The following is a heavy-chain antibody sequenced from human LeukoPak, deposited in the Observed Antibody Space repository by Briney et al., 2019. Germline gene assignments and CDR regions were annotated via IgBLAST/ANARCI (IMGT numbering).Heavy chain of an antibody. CDR1: GFTFSTYW. CDR2: IKQDGSEK. V-gene: IGHV3-7*03. J-gene: IGHJ4*02. CDR3: VLSSTARGGNDY. Sequence: GGSLRLSCAASGFTFSTYWMSWVRQAPGKGLEWVANIKQDGSEKYYVVSVKGRFTISRDNAKNSLYLQMNSLRAEDTAVYYCVLSSTARGGNDYWGQGTLVTVSS. D-gene: IGHD5-18*01.